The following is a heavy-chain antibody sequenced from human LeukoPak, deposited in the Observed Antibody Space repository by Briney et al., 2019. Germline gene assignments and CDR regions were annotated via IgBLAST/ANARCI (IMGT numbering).Heavy chain of an antibody. CDR2: ISGSGGST. Sequence: GGSLRLSCAASGVTFSSYAMSWVRQAPGKGLEWVSAISGSGGSTYYADSVKGRFTISRDNSKNTLYLQMNSLRAEDTAVYYCAKDPSHYAIWYYYYYMDVWGKGTTVTVSS. J-gene: IGHJ6*03. CDR3: AKDPSHYAIWYYYYYMDV. CDR1: GVTFSSYA. D-gene: IGHD3-3*01. V-gene: IGHV3-23*01.